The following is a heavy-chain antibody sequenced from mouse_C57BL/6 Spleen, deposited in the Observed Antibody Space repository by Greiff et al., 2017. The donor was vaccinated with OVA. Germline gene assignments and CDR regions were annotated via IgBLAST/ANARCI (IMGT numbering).Heavy chain of an antibody. CDR3: ARPDDYGFDD. CDR1: GYAFSSYW. CDR2: IYPGDGDT. D-gene: IGHD2-4*01. V-gene: IGHV1-80*01. J-gene: IGHJ2*01. Sequence: QVQLKESGAELVKPGDSVKISCKASGYAFSSYWMNWVKQRPGKGLEWIGQIYPGDGDTNYNGQFKGKANLTADKSSSTAYMQLSSLTSEDSAVYFCARPDDYGFDDWGQGTTLTVSS.